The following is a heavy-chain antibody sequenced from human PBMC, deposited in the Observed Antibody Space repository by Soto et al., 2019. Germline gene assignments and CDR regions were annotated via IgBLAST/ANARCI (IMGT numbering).Heavy chain of an antibody. CDR3: ARYSSPLNWLDP. J-gene: IGHJ5*02. CDR2: INPNSGGT. V-gene: IGHV1-2*02. Sequence: GASVKVSCKASGYTFTGYYMHWVRQAPGQGLEWMGWINPNSGGTNYAQKFQGRVTMTSDTSISAAYMELSRLRSDDTAVYYCARYSSPLNWLDPWGQGTLVTVSS. D-gene: IGHD6-13*01. CDR1: GYTFTGYY.